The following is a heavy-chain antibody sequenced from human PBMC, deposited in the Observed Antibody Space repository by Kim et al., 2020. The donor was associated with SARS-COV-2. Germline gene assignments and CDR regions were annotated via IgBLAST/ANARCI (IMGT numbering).Heavy chain of an antibody. CDR2: IYYSGST. Sequence: SETLSLTCTVSGGSISSGGYYWSWIRQHPGKGLEWIGYIYYSGSTYYNPSLKSRVTISVDTSKNQFSLKLSSVTAADTAVYYCARAPQYYYDSSGHHDAFDIWGQGTMVTVSS. D-gene: IGHD3-22*01. V-gene: IGHV4-31*03. CDR3: ARAPQYYYDSSGHHDAFDI. J-gene: IGHJ3*02. CDR1: GGSISSGGYY.